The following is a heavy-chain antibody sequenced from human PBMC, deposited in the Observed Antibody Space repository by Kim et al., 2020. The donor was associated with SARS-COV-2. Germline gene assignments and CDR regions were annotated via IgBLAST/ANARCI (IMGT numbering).Heavy chain of an antibody. Sequence: NPNSGGTNYAQKLQGRGTLTRDTSISTAYMELGRLRSDDTAVYYCARSWDVWGQGTTVTVSS. J-gene: IGHJ6*02. V-gene: IGHV1-2*02. CDR2: NPNSGGT. CDR3: ARSWDV.